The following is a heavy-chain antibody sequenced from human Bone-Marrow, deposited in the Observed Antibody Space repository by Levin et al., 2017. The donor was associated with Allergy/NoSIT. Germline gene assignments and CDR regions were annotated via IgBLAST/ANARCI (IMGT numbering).Heavy chain of an antibody. Sequence: GGSLRLSCAASGFTFSSYAMHWVRQAPGKGLEWVAVISYDGSNKYYADSVKGRFTISRDNSKNTLYLQMNSLRAEDTAVYYCARALGRGSSWYWVGYWGQGTLVTVSS. CDR3: ARALGRGSSWYWVGY. CDR2: ISYDGSNK. J-gene: IGHJ4*02. CDR1: GFTFSSYA. D-gene: IGHD6-13*01. V-gene: IGHV3-30-3*01.